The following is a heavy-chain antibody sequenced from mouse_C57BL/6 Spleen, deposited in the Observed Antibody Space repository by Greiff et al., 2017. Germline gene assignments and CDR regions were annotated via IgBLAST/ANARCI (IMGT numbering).Heavy chain of an antibody. Sequence: VQLQQSGPGLVQPSQSLSITCTVSGFSLTSYCVHWVRQSPGKGLEWLGVIWRGGSTDYNAAFISRLSISKDNAKSQVLFKMNSQQADDTAIYYCARRRDAGYFDVWGTGTTVTVSS. V-gene: IGHV2-2*01. D-gene: IGHD3-3*01. CDR1: GFSLTSYC. CDR3: ARRRDAGYFDV. CDR2: IWRGGST. J-gene: IGHJ1*03.